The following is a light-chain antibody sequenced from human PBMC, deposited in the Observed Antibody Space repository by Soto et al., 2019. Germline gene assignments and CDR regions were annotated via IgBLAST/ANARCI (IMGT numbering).Light chain of an antibody. V-gene: IGLV2-18*02. CDR3: SSYTISNTYV. J-gene: IGLJ1*01. Sequence: QSALTQPPSVSGSPGQSVTISCTGPSSDFGTYNGISWYQQPPGTAPKLMIYDVSNRPSGVPDRFSGSKSGNTASLTISGLQAEDEGEYYCSSYTISNTYVFGTGTKVTVL. CDR1: SSDFGTYNG. CDR2: DVS.